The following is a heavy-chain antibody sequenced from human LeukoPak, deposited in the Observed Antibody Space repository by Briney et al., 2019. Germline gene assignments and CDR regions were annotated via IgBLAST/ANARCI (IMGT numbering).Heavy chain of an antibody. CDR2: ISAYNGNT. J-gene: IGHJ6*02. CDR3: ARSLSSSWYSIFYYYGMDV. CDR1: GYTFTSYS. D-gene: IGHD6-13*01. Sequence: GASVKVSCKASGYTFTSYSINWVRQAPGQGLEWMGWISAYNGNTNYAQKFQGRVTMTRNTSISTAYMELSSLRSEDTAVYYCARSLSSSWYSIFYYYGMDVWGQGTTVTVSS. V-gene: IGHV1-18*01.